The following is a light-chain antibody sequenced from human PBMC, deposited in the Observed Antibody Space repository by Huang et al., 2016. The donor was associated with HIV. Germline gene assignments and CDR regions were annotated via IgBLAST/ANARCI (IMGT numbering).Light chain of an antibody. J-gene: IGKJ5*01. CDR3: QQYDNWPLT. CDR2: GAS. V-gene: IGKV3-15*01. CDR1: HSVSSN. Sequence: ERVMTQSPATLSVAPGERVTLSCRARHSVSSNLAWYQQKPGQAHRLLIHGASTRATGIPARFSGSGSGTEFTLAISSLQSEDSGVYFCQQYDNWPLTFGQGTRLEIK.